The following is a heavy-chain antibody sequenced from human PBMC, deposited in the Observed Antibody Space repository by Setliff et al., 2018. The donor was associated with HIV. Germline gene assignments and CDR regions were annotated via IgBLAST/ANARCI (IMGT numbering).Heavy chain of an antibody. CDR2: IRYDGSNK. Sequence: GSLRLSCTVVGFSIENFDMHWVRQAPGKGLEWVASIRYDGSNKYYADSVKGRFTISRDNSKNTLYLLMNSLRAEDTAVYYCAKADRGYGRNWFDPWGQGTLVTVSS. J-gene: IGHJ5*02. V-gene: IGHV3-30*02. D-gene: IGHD4-17*01. CDR3: AKADRGYGRNWFDP. CDR1: GFSIENFD.